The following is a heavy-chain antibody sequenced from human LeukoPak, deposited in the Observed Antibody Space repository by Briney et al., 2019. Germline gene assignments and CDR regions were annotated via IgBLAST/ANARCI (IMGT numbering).Heavy chain of an antibody. CDR1: GFTFSSYW. Sequence: GGSLRLSCVASGFTFSSYWMSWVRQAPGRGLEWVANIKEDGTQNYYVDSVKGRFTISRDNAKNPLYLQMNSLRADETAVYYCARLRPYSSTWYAYYGMDVWGQGTTVTVSS. CDR3: ARLRPYSSTWYAYYGMDV. V-gene: IGHV3-7*04. D-gene: IGHD6-13*01. CDR2: IKEDGTQN. J-gene: IGHJ6*02.